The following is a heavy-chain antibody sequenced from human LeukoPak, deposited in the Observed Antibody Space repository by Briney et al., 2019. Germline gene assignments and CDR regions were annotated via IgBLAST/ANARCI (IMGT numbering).Heavy chain of an antibody. CDR1: GFTFGTSA. CDR2: ITISRDST. D-gene: IGHD2-15*01. CDR3: AKELRPNDY. Sequence: GGSLRLSCAASGFTFGTSAMSWVRQAPGKGLEWVSSITISRDSTYYADSVKGRFTISSDNSKNTLYLQMNSLRAEDTAVYYRAKELRPNDYWGQGTLVTVSS. J-gene: IGHJ4*02. V-gene: IGHV3-23*01.